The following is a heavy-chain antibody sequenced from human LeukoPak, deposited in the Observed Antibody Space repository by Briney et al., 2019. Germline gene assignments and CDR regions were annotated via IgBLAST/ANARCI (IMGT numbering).Heavy chain of an antibody. V-gene: IGHV3-30*02. CDR2: IRYDGSNK. CDR1: GFTFSSYG. D-gene: IGHD2-21*02. CDR3: AKERRRAYCGGDCYSGFDY. J-gene: IGHJ4*02. Sequence: GGSLRLSCAASGFTFSSYGLHWVRQAPGKGLEWVSFIRYDGSNKYYADSVKGRFTISRDNSKNMLYLQMNSLRAEDTAVYYCAKERRRAYCGGDCYSGFDYWGQGTLVTVSS.